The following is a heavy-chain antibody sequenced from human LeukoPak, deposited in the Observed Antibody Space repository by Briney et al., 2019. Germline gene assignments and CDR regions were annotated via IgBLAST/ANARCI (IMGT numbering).Heavy chain of an antibody. J-gene: IGHJ4*02. CDR2: IYYSGST. CDR3: ARYSSSGLEY. CDR1: GGSISSYY. V-gene: IGHV4-59*01. Sequence: SETLSLTCTVSGGSISSYYWSWLRQPPGKGLEWIGYIYYSGSTNYNPSLKSRVTISVDTSKNQFSLKLSSVTAADTAVYYCARYSSSGLEYWGQGTLVTVSS. D-gene: IGHD6-19*01.